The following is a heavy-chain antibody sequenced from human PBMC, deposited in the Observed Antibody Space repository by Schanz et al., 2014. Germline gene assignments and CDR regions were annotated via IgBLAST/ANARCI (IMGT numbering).Heavy chain of an antibody. D-gene: IGHD6-6*01. J-gene: IGHJ4*02. CDR2: ISGYTGDT. CDR1: GYDFHIYA. CDR3: ARDQSPYTNSSDVRYFDY. V-gene: IGHV1-18*01. Sequence: QVHLVQPGPEVKKPGASVTVSCKASGYDFHIYAYSWVRQAPGQGPEWIGWISGYTGDTKYAQKFQHRVNMTTDRTTSTVYMELRSLRFDDTAVYYCARDQSPYTNSSDVRYFDYWGQGSLVTVSS.